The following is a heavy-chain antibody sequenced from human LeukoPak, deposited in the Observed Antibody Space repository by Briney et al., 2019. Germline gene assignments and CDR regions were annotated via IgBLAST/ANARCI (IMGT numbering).Heavy chain of an antibody. J-gene: IGHJ4*02. CDR1: GFTFSSYA. Sequence: GGSLRLSCAASGFTFSSYAMSWVRQAPGKGLEWVSGIVGSGGTTYYADSVKGRFTISRDDSKNTLYLQMNSLRADDTAVYYCAKDLGRYRNNFFDYWGQGNLVTVSS. CDR3: AKDLGRYRNNFFDY. D-gene: IGHD1-26*01. CDR2: IVGSGGTT. V-gene: IGHV3-23*01.